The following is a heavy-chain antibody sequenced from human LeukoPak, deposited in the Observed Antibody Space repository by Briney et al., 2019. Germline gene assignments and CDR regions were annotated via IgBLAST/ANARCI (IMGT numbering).Heavy chain of an antibody. CDR2: INHSGST. V-gene: IGHV4-34*01. Sequence: SGTLSLTCAVYGGSFSGYYWSWIRQPPGKGLEWIGEINHSGSTDYNPSLKSRVTISVDTSKNQFSLKLSSVTAADTAVYYCARGPDYGDRYYFDYWGQGTLVTVSS. CDR1: GGSFSGYY. D-gene: IGHD4-17*01. J-gene: IGHJ4*02. CDR3: ARGPDYGDRYYFDY.